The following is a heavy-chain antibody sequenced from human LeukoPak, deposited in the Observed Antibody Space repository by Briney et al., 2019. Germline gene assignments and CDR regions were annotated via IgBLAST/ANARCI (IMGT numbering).Heavy chain of an antibody. CDR2: INSDGSST. D-gene: IGHD5-12*01. Sequence: AGGSLRLSCAASGFTFSSYWMHWVRQAPGKGLVWVSRINSDGSSTSYADSVKGRFTISRDNAKNTLYLQMNSLRAEDTAVYYCARDRGFSGYVRDYYYGMDVWGQGTTVTVSS. J-gene: IGHJ6*02. V-gene: IGHV3-74*01. CDR1: GFTFSSYW. CDR3: ARDRGFSGYVRDYYYGMDV.